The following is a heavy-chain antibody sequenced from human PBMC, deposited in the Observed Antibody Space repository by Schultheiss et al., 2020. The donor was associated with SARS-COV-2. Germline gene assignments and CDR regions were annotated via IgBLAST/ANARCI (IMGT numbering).Heavy chain of an antibody. CDR1: GGSFSGYY. V-gene: IGHV4-59*08. CDR3: ARRGGVTTFPRGAFDI. CDR2: IYYSGST. Sequence: ESLKISCAVYGGSFSGYYWSWIRQPPGKGLEWIGYIYYSGSTNYNPSLKSRVTISVDTSKNQFSLKLSSVTAADTAVYYCARRGGVTTFPRGAFDIWGQGTMVTVSS. D-gene: IGHD4-17*01. J-gene: IGHJ3*02.